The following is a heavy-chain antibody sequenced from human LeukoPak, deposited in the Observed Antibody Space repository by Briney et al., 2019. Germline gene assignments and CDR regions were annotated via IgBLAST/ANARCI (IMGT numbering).Heavy chain of an antibody. CDR2: INPSGGST. Sequence: VASVKVSCKASGYTFTSYYMHWVRQAPGQGLEWMGIINPSGGSTRYAQKFQGRVTMTRDTSTSTAYMELKRLRSEDTAVYYCASWFGENDALDIWGQGTMVTVSS. CDR1: GYTFTSYY. D-gene: IGHD3-10*01. J-gene: IGHJ3*02. CDR3: ASWFGENDALDI. V-gene: IGHV1-46*01.